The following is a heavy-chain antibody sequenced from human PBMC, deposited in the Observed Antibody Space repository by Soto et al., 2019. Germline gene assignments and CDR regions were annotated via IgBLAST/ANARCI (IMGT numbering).Heavy chain of an antibody. CDR3: ARVGVVIMVNAPDAFDI. CDR1: GGSISSGGYQ. Sequence: QVQLQESGPGLVRPSQTLSLTCTVSGGSISSGGYQWNWIRQHPGKGLEWIGSINYSGSTYYNPSLKSRVTISIDTSKNYFSLNLSSVTAADTAVYYCARVGVVIMVNAPDAFDIWGQGTTVTVSS. D-gene: IGHD2-8*01. V-gene: IGHV4-31*03. CDR2: INYSGST. J-gene: IGHJ3*02.